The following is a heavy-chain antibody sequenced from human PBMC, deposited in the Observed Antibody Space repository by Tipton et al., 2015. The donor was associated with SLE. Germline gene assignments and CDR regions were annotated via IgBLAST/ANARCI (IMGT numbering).Heavy chain of an antibody. V-gene: IGHV4-39*07. CDR2: IYYSGST. CDR3: SCGYSYGFDY. D-gene: IGHD5-18*01. CDR1: GGSISSSRYY. Sequence: LRLSCTVSGGSISSSRYYWGWIRQPPGEGLEWIGSIYYSGSTYYNPSLKSRVTIAVDTSKNQFSLKLSSVTAADTAVYYCSCGYSYGFDYWGQGTLVTVSS. J-gene: IGHJ4*02.